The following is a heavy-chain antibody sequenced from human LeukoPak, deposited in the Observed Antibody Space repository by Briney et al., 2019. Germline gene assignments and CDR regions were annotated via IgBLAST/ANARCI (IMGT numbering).Heavy chain of an antibody. CDR2: ITAGGGST. CDR3: AKGSTTSRPYYFDY. Sequence: GGSLRLSCAASGFTFSSFAMSWIRQAPGEGLEWVSAITAGGGSTYHAEPVKGRFTISRDNSKSTLYLQMNSLRAEDTAVYYCAKGSTTSRPYYFDYWGQGTLVTVSS. D-gene: IGHD2-2*01. V-gene: IGHV3-23*01. J-gene: IGHJ4*02. CDR1: GFTFSSFA.